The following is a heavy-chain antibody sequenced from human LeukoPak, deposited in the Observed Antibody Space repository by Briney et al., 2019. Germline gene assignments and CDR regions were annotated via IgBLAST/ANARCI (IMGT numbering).Heavy chain of an antibody. V-gene: IGHV3-11*05. CDR3: ARDFIHRSGEANY. CDR1: GFTFSDYY. Sequence: GGSLRLSCVASGFTFSDYYMSWIRQAPGKGLEWISYISSSGGSTIYADSVKGRFTISRDNPKNSLYLLMNTLRAEDTAMYYCARDFIHRSGEANYWGQGTLVTVSS. J-gene: IGHJ4*02. CDR2: ISSSGGST. D-gene: IGHD3-22*01.